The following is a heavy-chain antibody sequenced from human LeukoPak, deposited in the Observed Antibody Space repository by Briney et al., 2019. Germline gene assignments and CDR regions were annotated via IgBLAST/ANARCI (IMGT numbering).Heavy chain of an antibody. CDR2: IYYSGST. CDR3: ARGRYDSSGTARAYYYYMDV. Sequence: PSETLSLTCTVSGGSMSSYYWSWIRQPPGKGLEWIGYIYYSGSTNYHPSRKSRVTISVDTSKNQFSLKLSSVTAADTAVYYCARGRYDSSGTARAYYYYMDVWGKGTTVTVSS. V-gene: IGHV4-59*01. J-gene: IGHJ6*03. CDR1: GGSMSSYY. D-gene: IGHD3-22*01.